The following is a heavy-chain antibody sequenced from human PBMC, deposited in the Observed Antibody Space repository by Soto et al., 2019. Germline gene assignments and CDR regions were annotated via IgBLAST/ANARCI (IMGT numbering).Heavy chain of an antibody. CDR2: IYPSDSDT. CDR3: ARGGVSTRTFDY. D-gene: IGHD3-3*01. V-gene: IGHV5-51*01. CDR1: GYNFAGYW. J-gene: IGHJ4*02. Sequence: GASLKISCKGSGYNFAGYWIAWVRQMPGKGLELMGIIYPSDSDTRYRPSFQGQVNISADKSISSAYLQWSSLRASDTAMYYCARGGVSTRTFDYWGQGTPVTVSS.